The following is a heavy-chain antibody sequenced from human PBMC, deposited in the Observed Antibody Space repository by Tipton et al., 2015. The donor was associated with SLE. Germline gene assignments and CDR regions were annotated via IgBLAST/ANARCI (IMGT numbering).Heavy chain of an antibody. CDR3: ARGGGNMDV. J-gene: IGHJ6*04. Sequence: GSLRLSCAASGFTFSSYAMNWVRQAPGKGLEWVSLISGSGRSTYYADSVKGRFTISRDNSKNTLYLQMNSLRAEDTAVYYCARGGGNMDVWGKGTTVTVSS. D-gene: IGHD3-16*01. CDR2: ISGSGRST. V-gene: IGHV3-23*01. CDR1: GFTFSSYA.